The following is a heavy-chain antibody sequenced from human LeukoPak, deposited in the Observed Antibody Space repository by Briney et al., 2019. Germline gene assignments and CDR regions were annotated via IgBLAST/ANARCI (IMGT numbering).Heavy chain of an antibody. V-gene: IGHV3-23*01. CDR1: GFTFSSYA. D-gene: IGHD2-15*01. CDR3: ARMVAAWGYFDY. Sequence: PGGSLRLSCAASGFTFSSYAMSWVRQAPGKGLEWVSAISGSGGSTYYADSVKGRFTISRDNSKNTLYLQMNSLRAEDTAVYYCARMVAAWGYFDYWGQGTLVTVSS. J-gene: IGHJ4*02. CDR2: ISGSGGST.